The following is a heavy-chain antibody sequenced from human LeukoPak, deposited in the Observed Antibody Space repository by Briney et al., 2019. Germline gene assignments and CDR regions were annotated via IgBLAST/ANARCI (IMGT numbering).Heavy chain of an antibody. CDR3: AGLPIGYCSVGSCYPFAY. CDR2: INHSGST. Sequence: ASETLSLTCAVYGGSFNGYYWSWIRQPPGKGLEWIGEINHSGSTNYNPSLKSRVTISVDTSNNQFSLKLSPVTAADTAVYYCAGLPIGYCSVGSCYPFAYWGQGTLVTVSS. CDR1: GGSFNGYY. D-gene: IGHD2-15*01. J-gene: IGHJ4*02. V-gene: IGHV4-34*01.